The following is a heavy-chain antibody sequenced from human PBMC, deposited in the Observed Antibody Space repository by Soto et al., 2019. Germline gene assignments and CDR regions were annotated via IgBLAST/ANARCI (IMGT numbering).Heavy chain of an antibody. D-gene: IGHD2-21*02. V-gene: IGHV3-30*18. CDR2: ISYDGSNK. CDR1: GFTFSSYG. CDR3: AKCLRGVTPFCGMDV. J-gene: IGHJ6*02. Sequence: GGSLRLSCAVSGFTFSSYGMHWVRQAPGKGLGWVAVISYDGSNKYYEDSVKGRFSISRDNSKNTLYLQINSLRAEDTAGYYCAKCLRGVTPFCGMDVWGQGTTVTVSS.